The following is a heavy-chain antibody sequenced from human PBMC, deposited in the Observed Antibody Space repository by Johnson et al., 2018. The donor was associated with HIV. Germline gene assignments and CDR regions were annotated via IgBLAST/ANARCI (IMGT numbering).Heavy chain of an antibody. CDR3: AVVQWLPDDVFNI. V-gene: IGHV3-20*04. Sequence: EQLVESGGGLVQPGRSLRLSCAASGFTFDDHGMSWVRQGSGKGLEWVSGINWNGGRTGYADSVKGRFTISRDNAKKSLYLQMDSLGAEDSAVYYCAVVQWLPDDVFNIWGQGTMVTVSS. D-gene: IGHD3-22*01. CDR2: INWNGGRT. CDR1: GFTFDDHG. J-gene: IGHJ3*02.